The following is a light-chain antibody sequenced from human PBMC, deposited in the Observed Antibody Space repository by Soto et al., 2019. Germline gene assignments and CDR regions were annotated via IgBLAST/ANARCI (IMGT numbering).Light chain of an antibody. V-gene: IGKV1-39*01. CDR2: AAS. CDR3: QQRYSPPLT. J-gene: IGKJ4*01. CDR1: QSINTY. Sequence: DIQMTQSPSSLSASVGDRVTITSRASQSINTYLNWYQHNPGKAPNLLISAASRLQSGVPSSFNGSGSGTDFTITISSLQPEYFASYYCQQRYSPPLTAGGGTTVDIK.